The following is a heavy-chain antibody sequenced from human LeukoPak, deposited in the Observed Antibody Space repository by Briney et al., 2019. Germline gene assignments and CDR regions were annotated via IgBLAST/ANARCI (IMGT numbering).Heavy chain of an antibody. Sequence: SQTLSLTCTVSGASTSSVDYYWTWIRQTPGEGLEWIGFIYHSGNTQYNPSLKNAITISIDTSKNQFSLTLSSVTAADTAVYYCARVRLEKVRAYYGMDVWGQGTTVTVSS. CDR3: ARVRLEKVRAYYGMDV. CDR2: IYHSGNT. CDR1: GASTSSVDYY. J-gene: IGHJ6*02. V-gene: IGHV4-30-4*01. D-gene: IGHD2-2*01.